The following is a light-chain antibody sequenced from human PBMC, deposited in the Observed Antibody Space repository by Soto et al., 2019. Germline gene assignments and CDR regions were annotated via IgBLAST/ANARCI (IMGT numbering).Light chain of an antibody. CDR2: GAS. Sequence: EIVMTQSPATLSVSPGERDTLSCRASQSISSKLGWYQQRPGQAPRLLIYGASTRATGIPARFSGSGSGTEFTLTISSLQSEDSALYYCQQYNSWTTITFGQGTRLEIK. CDR1: QSISSK. CDR3: QQYNSWTTIT. V-gene: IGKV3-15*01. J-gene: IGKJ5*01.